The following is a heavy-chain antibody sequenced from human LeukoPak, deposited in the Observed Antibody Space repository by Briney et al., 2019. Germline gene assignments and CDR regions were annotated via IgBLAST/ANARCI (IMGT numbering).Heavy chain of an antibody. D-gene: IGHD6-19*01. CDR3: ARDSSSGWTKYNWFDP. CDR2: INPSGGST. V-gene: IGHV1-46*01. J-gene: IGHJ5*02. Sequence: ASVTVSCKASGYTFTSYYMHWVRQAPGQGLEWMGIINPSGGSTSYAQKFQGRVTMTRDMSTSTVYMELSSLRSEDTAVYYCARDSSSGWTKYNWFDPWGQGTLVTVSS. CDR1: GYTFTSYY.